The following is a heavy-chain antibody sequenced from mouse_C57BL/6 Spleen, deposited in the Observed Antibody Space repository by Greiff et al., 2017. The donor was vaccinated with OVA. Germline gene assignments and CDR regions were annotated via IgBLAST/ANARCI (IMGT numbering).Heavy chain of an antibody. CDR2: ISSGGSYT. CDR1: GFTFSSYG. V-gene: IGHV5-6*01. CDR3: ASRDYYAMDY. Sequence: EVQLVESGGDLVKPGGSLKLSCAASGFTFSSYGMSWVRQTPDKRLEWVATISSGGSYTYYPDSVKGRFTISRDNAKNTLYLQMSSLKSEDTAMYYCASRDYYAMDYWGQGTSVTVSS. J-gene: IGHJ4*01.